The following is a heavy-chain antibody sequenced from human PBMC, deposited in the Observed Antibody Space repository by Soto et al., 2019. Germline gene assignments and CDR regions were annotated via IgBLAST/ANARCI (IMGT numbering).Heavy chain of an antibody. CDR2: ISGGGGTT. CDR1: GFTFSSYA. D-gene: IGHD3-3*01. V-gene: IGHV3-23*01. J-gene: IGHJ6*02. CDR3: AKDHQIGVVMVGYGMDV. Sequence: LRLSCAASGFTFSSYAMSWVRQAPGKGLEWVSTISGGGGTTYYADSVKGRFTFSRDNSKNTLYLQMNSLRAEDTAIYYCAKDHQIGVVMVGYGMDVYRQRPTVTVSS.